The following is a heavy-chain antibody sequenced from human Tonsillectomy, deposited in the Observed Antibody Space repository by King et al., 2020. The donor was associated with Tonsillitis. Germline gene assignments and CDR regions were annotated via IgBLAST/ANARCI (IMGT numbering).Heavy chain of an antibody. CDR3: ARGSGSSGWSFRMGY. V-gene: IGHV4-59*01. CDR2: IYYSGST. J-gene: IGHJ4*02. D-gene: IGHD6-19*01. CDR1: GGSISSYY. Sequence: QLQESGPGLVKPSETLSLTCTVSGGSISSYYWSWIRQPPGKGLEWIGYIYYSGSTNYNPSLKSRVTISVDTSKNQFSLKLSSVTAADTAVYYCARGSGSSGWSFRMGYWGQGTLVTVSS.